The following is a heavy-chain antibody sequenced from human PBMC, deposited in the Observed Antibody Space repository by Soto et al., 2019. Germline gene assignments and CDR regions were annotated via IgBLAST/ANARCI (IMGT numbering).Heavy chain of an antibody. V-gene: IGHV1-69*02. CDR2: IIPNLEIS. D-gene: IGHD3-22*01. Sequence: QVQLVQSGAEVKKPGSSVKVSCKASGGTFSRHTVSWVRQAPGQGLEWMGRIIPNLEISNYAQKFQGRVTVTADKSTSTAYMELRSLRSEDTAMYYCARAHYRESSGWSNAFDIWVQGTMVTVSS. J-gene: IGHJ3*02. CDR3: ARAHYRESSGWSNAFDI. CDR1: GGTFSRHT.